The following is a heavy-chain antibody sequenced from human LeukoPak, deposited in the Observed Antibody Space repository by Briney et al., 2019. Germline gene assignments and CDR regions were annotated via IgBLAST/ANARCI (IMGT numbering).Heavy chain of an antibody. CDR2: ISAYNGNT. CDR3: ARGSYYYDSRASFDY. CDR1: GYTFTSYG. Sequence: ASVKVSCQASGYTFTSYGISWVRQAPGQGLEWMGWISAYNGNTNYAQNLQGRVTMTTDTSTSTAYMELRSLRSDDTAVYYCARGSYYYDSRASFDYWGQGTLVTVSS. J-gene: IGHJ4*02. V-gene: IGHV1-18*01. D-gene: IGHD3-22*01.